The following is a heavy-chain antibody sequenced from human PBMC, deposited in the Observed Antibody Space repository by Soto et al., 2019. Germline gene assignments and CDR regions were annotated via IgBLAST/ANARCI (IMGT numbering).Heavy chain of an antibody. CDR2: IIPILGIA. V-gene: IGHV1-69*02. CDR3: ARSARYCSSTSCYEGRYGMDL. CDR1: GGTFSSYT. D-gene: IGHD2-2*01. Sequence: SVKVSCKASGGTFSSYTISWVRQAPGQGLEWMGRIIPILGIANYAQKFQGRVTITADKSTSTAYMELSSLRSEDTAVYYCARSARYCSSTSCYEGRYGMDLWGQGTTVTVSS. J-gene: IGHJ6*02.